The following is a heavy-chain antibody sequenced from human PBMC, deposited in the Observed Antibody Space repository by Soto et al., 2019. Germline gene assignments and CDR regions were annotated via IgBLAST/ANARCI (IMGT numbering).Heavy chain of an antibody. V-gene: IGHV3-30*18. Sequence: GGSLRLSCAASGFTFSSYGMHWVRQAPGKGLEWVAVISYDGSNKYYADSVKGRFTISRDNSKNTLYLQMNSLRAEDTAVYYCAKLRVAGTMDYWGQGTLVTISS. J-gene: IGHJ4*02. CDR3: AKLRVAGTMDY. CDR1: GFTFSSYG. D-gene: IGHD6-19*01. CDR2: ISYDGSNK.